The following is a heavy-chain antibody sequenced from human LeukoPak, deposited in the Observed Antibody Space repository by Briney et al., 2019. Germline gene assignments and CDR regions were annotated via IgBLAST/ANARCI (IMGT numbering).Heavy chain of an antibody. CDR3: ATTTIRLGH. CDR1: GGSISSSNYY. J-gene: IGHJ4*02. D-gene: IGHD1-26*01. Sequence: PSETLSLTCTVSGGSISSSNYYWGWIRQPPGKGLEWIGSIHDSGSTYYSPSLKSRVTISVDTSKNQFSLKLSSVTAADTAVYYCATTTIRLGHWGQGTLVTVSS. V-gene: IGHV4-39*07. CDR2: IHDSGST.